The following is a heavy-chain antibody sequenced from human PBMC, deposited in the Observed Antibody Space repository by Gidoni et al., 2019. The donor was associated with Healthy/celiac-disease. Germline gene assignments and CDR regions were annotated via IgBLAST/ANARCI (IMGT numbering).Heavy chain of an antibody. J-gene: IGHJ6*02. CDR3: ARDYGLDYYYYYYGMDV. CDR2: IDYSGST. V-gene: IGHV4-39*07. CDR1: GGSISSSSYY. D-gene: IGHD3-10*01. Sequence: QLQLQESGPGLVKPSETLSLTCTVSGGSISSSSYYWGWIRQPPGKGMAWIGSIDYSGSTYYNPSLKSRVTRSVDTSKNQFSLKLSSVTAADTAVYYCARDYGLDYYYYYYGMDVWGQGTTVTVSS.